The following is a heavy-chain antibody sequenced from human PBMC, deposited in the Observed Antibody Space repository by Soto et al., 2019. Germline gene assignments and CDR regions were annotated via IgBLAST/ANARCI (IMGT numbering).Heavy chain of an antibody. CDR1: GFTFSSFG. CDR2: IWYDGSKK. V-gene: IGHV3-33*01. D-gene: IGHD3-3*01. J-gene: IGHJ6*02. CDR3: ARDASYYSLWSGYYPSRNGMDV. Sequence: PGGSLRLSCAASGFTFSSFGMHWVRQAPGKGLEWVSLIWYDGSKKSYGDSVKGRFTISRDNSRDTVYLQMNSLRADDTAVYYCARDASYYSLWSGYYPSRNGMDVWGQGTTVTVS.